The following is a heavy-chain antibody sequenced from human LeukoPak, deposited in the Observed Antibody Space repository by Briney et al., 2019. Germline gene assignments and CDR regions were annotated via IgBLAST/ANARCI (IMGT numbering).Heavy chain of an antibody. V-gene: IGHV4-38-2*02. CDR2: IYHSGST. Sequence: NPSETLSLTCTVSGYSISSGYYWGWIRQPPGKGLEWIGSIYHSGSTYYNPSLKSRVTISVDTSKNQFSLELSSVTAADTAVYYCARGFSDHYYYYYYMDVWGKGTTVTVSS. J-gene: IGHJ6*03. CDR3: ARGFSDHYYYYYYMDV. D-gene: IGHD3-3*01. CDR1: GYSISSGYY.